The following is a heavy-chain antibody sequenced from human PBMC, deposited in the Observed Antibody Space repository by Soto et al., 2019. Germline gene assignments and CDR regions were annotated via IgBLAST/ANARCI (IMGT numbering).Heavy chain of an antibody. D-gene: IGHD3-16*02. CDR3: ARATHLYDYVWGSYRAPSFYY. J-gene: IGHJ4*02. Sequence: SETLSLTCAFYVVSFSGYYWSCIRHPPGKWLEWIGEINHSGSTNYNPSLKSRVTISVDTSKNQFSLKLSSVTAADTAVYYCARATHLYDYVWGSYRAPSFYYWGPGTLV. CDR1: VVSFSGYY. CDR2: INHSGST. V-gene: IGHV4-34*01.